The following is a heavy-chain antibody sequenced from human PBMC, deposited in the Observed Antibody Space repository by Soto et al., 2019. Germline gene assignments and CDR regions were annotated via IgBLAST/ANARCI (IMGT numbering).Heavy chain of an antibody. CDR3: AREGRHGDYAYYYYYYGMDV. Sequence: GGSLRLSCAASGFTFSSYGMHWVRQAPGKGLEWVAVIWYDGSNKYYADSVKGRFTISRDNSKNTLYLQMNSLRAEDTAVYYCAREGRHGDYAYYYYYYGMDVLGQVTTVTVSS. CDR2: IWYDGSNK. D-gene: IGHD4-17*01. J-gene: IGHJ6*02. CDR1: GFTFSSYG. V-gene: IGHV3-33*01.